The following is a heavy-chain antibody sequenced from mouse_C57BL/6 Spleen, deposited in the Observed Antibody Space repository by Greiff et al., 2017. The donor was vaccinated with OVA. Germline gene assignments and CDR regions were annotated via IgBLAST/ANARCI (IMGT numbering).Heavy chain of an antibody. CDR1: GFTFTDYY. CDR3: ARCYYGSSYYFDY. D-gene: IGHD1-1*01. V-gene: IGHV7-3*01. J-gene: IGHJ2*01. Sequence: EVHLVESGGGLVQPGGSLSLSCAASGFTFTDYYMSWVRQPPGKALEWLGFIRNKANGYTTEYSASVKGRFTISRDNSQSILYLQMNALRAEDSATYYCARCYYGSSYYFDYWGQGTTLTVSS. CDR2: IRNKANGYTT.